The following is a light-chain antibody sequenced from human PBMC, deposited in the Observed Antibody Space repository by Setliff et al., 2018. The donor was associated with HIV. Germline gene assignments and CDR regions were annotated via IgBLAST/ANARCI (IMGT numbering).Light chain of an antibody. Sequence: ETDLTQSTGTLSLSPGESATLSCRATQSIGARLAWYQQKPGQAPRLFLYAASSRAAGIPERFSGSGSGTDFTLTISRLEPEDAAMYYCQKYGGSFWTVGLGTKVDIK. CDR2: AAS. V-gene: IGKV3-20*01. CDR3: QKYGGSFWT. J-gene: IGKJ1*01. CDR1: QSIGAR.